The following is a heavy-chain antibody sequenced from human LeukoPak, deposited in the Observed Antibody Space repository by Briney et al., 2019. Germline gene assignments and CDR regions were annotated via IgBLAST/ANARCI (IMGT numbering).Heavy chain of an antibody. Sequence: PGGSLRLSCAASGFTFSAYSMSWVRQAPGKGLEWVSYISRSSSTTYYADSVKGRFTISRDNAKNSLYLQMNSLRAEDTAVYYCARALPRTDWGQYYFDYWGQGTLVTVSS. CDR3: ARALPRTDWGQYYFDY. V-gene: IGHV3-48*04. CDR2: ISRSSSTT. D-gene: IGHD3-9*01. CDR1: GFTFSAYS. J-gene: IGHJ4*02.